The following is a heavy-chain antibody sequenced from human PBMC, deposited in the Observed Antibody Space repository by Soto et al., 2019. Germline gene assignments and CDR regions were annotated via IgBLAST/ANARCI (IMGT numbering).Heavy chain of an antibody. CDR3: ARGTPMITFGGVTANWFDP. CDR1: GYTFTGYY. Sequence: GPSVKVSCKASGYTFTGYYMHWVRQAPGQGLEWMGWINPNSGGTNYAQKFQGRVTMTRDTSISTAYMELSRLRSDDTAVYYCARGTPMITFGGVTANWFDPWGQGTLVTVSS. V-gene: IGHV1-2*02. J-gene: IGHJ5*02. CDR2: INPNSGGT. D-gene: IGHD3-16*01.